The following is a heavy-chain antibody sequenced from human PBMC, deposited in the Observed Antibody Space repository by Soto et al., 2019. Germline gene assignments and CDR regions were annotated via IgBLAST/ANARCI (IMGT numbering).Heavy chain of an antibody. Sequence: SETLSLTCTVSGGSMSNYYWPWIRQSPGKGLEWIGRIDTSGNTNYNPSLKGRVTMSVDTSKNQFSLKMSSVTAADTAVYFCARERVGSSSFDFWGQGTLVTVSS. CDR3: ARERVGSSSFDF. CDR2: IDTSGNT. CDR1: GGSMSNYY. V-gene: IGHV4-4*07. J-gene: IGHJ4*02. D-gene: IGHD1-26*01.